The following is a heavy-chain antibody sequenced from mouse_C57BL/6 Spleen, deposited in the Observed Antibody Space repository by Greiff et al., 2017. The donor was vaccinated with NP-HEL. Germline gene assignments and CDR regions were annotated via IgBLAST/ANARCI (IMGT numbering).Heavy chain of an antibody. V-gene: IGHV3-5*01. CDR3: ARETMVTTGFDY. D-gene: IGHD2-2*01. CDR1: GISITTGNYR. Sequence: EVKLMESGPGLVKPSQTVFLTCTVTGISITTGNYRWSWIRQFPGNKLEWIGYIYYSGTITYSPSLTSRTTITRDTPKNQFFLEMNSLTAEDTATYYCARETMVTTGFDYWGQGTTLTVSS. J-gene: IGHJ2*01. CDR2: IYYSGTI.